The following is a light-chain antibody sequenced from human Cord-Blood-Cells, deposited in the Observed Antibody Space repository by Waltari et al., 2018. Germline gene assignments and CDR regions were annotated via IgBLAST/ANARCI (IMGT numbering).Light chain of an antibody. CDR1: QSISSY. Sequence: IQMTQSPSSLPPSQGTKLPITCRVSQSISSYLNWYQQKPGKAPKLLIYAASSLQSGVPSRFSGSGSGTDFTLTISSLQPEDFATYYCQQCYSTPFTFGEGTKVEIK. CDR2: AAS. CDR3: QQCYSTPFT. V-gene: IGKV1-39*01. J-gene: IGKJ4*01.